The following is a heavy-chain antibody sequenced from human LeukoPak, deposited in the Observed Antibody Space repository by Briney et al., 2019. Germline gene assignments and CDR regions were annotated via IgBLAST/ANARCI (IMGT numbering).Heavy chain of an antibody. CDR2: ISGSSSTI. D-gene: IGHD4-17*01. J-gene: IGHJ6*02. Sequence: GGSLRLSCAASGLPFSSYSMNWVRQAPGKGLEWVSYISGSSSTIYYADSVKGRFSISRDNGKNSLYLQMNGLRDEDTAVYYCTRDPMTTNYGMDVWGQGTTVTVSS. CDR1: GLPFSSYS. V-gene: IGHV3-48*02. CDR3: TRDPMTTNYGMDV.